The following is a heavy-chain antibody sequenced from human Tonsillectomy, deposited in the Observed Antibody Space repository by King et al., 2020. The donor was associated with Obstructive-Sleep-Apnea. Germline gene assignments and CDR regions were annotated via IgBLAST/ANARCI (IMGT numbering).Heavy chain of an antibody. D-gene: IGHD5-12*01. Sequence: VQLVESGGGVVQPGRSLRLSCAASGFTFSSYGMHWVRQAPGKGLEWVAVISYDGSNKYYADSVKGRFTISRDNSKNTLYLQMNSLRAEDTAVYYCAKGGYLYYYGMDVWGQGTTVTVSS. CDR2: ISYDGSNK. CDR1: GFTFSSYG. CDR3: AKGGYLYYYGMDV. V-gene: IGHV3-30*18. J-gene: IGHJ6*02.